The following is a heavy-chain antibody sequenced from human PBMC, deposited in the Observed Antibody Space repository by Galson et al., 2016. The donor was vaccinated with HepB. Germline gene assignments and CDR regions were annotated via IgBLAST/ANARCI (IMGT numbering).Heavy chain of an antibody. CDR3: AKGLKGRDYYGMDV. CDR2: ISGSGGST. CDR1: GLTFSSYA. J-gene: IGHJ6*02. Sequence: SGRLACAEDGLTFSSYAMSWVRQAPGKGLEWVSAISGSGGSTYYADSVKGRVTISRDNSKNTLYLQMNSLRAEDTAVYYCAKGLKGRDYYGMDVWGQGTTVTVSS. V-gene: IGHV3-23*01.